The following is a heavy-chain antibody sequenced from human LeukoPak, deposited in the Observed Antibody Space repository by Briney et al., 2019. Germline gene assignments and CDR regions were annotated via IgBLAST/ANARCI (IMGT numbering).Heavy chain of an antibody. Sequence: SETLSLTCTVSGGSISSSSYYWGWIRQPPGKGLEWIGSIYYSGSTYYNPSLKSRVTISVDTSKNQFSLKLSSVTAADTAVYYCARESSGGSSSNDAFDIWGQGTMVTVSS. CDR1: GGSISSSSYY. CDR2: IYYSGST. CDR3: ARESSGGSSSNDAFDI. D-gene: IGHD1-26*01. J-gene: IGHJ3*02. V-gene: IGHV4-39*07.